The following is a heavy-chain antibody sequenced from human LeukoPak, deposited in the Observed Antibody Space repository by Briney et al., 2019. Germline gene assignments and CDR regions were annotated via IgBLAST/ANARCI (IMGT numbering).Heavy chain of an antibody. D-gene: IGHD6-13*01. CDR1: GGSISSGGYY. CDR3: ARALRSSSWYFGC. CDR2: IYHSGST. J-gene: IGHJ4*02. Sequence: SETLSLTCTVSGGSISSGGYYWSWIRQPPGKGLEWIGYIYHSGSTYYNPSLKSRVTISVDRSKNQFSLKLSSVTAADTAVYYCARALRSSSWYFGCWGQGTLVTVSS. V-gene: IGHV4-30-2*01.